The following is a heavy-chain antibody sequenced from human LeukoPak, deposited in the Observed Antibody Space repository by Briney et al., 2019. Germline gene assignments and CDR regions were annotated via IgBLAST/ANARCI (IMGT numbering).Heavy chain of an antibody. CDR3: ARGRSNYYGMDV. J-gene: IGHJ6*02. Sequence: PSETLSLTCTVSGDSISSYYWSWIRRPPGKGLEWIGYIYYNGNTNYSPSLKSRVTMSVDTSKNLFSLKVSSVAAADTAVYYCARGRSNYYGMDVWGQGTTVTVSS. D-gene: IGHD1-26*01. CDR2: IYYNGNT. V-gene: IGHV4-59*01. CDR1: GDSISSYY.